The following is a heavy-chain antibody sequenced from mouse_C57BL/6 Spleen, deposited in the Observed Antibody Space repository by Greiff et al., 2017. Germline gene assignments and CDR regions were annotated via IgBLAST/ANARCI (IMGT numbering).Heavy chain of an antibody. J-gene: IGHJ1*03. V-gene: IGHV1-72*01. CDR3: ARDSITTSSYWYFDG. Sequence: QVQLQQPGAELVKPGASVKLSCKASGYTFTSYWMHWVKQRPGRGLEWIGRIDPNSGGPKYNEKFKSKATLTVDKPSSTAYMQLSSLTSEDSAVYYCARDSITTSSYWYFDGWGTGTTVTVSS. CDR2: IDPNSGGP. CDR1: GYTFTSYW. D-gene: IGHD1-1*01.